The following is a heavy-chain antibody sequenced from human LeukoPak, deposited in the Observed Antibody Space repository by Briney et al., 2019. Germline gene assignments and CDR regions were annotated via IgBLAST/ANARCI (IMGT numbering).Heavy chain of an antibody. Sequence: PGGSLRLSCAASGFTFSSYGMHWVRQAPGKGLEWVAVIWYDGSNKYYADSVKGRFTISRDNSNNTLYLQMNSLRAEDTAVYYCARDDLEPPVGFDYWGQGTLVTVSS. J-gene: IGHJ4*02. V-gene: IGHV3-33*01. CDR1: GFTFSSYG. CDR2: IWYDGSNK. CDR3: ARDDLEPPVGFDY. D-gene: IGHD1-14*01.